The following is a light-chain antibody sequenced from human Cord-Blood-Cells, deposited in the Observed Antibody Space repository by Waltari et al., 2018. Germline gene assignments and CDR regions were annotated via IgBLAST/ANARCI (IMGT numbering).Light chain of an antibody. Sequence: EIVLTQSPGTLSLSPGETATLSCRASQSVSSSDLAWYHQIHGQAPRLLIYGASSRATGIPERFSVSGSGTDFTLTVSGLVPEDFAVYYCQQYVSSSWTFGQGTKVEIK. CDR1: QSVSSSD. CDR3: QQYVSSSWT. V-gene: IGKV3-20*01. J-gene: IGKJ1*01. CDR2: GAS.